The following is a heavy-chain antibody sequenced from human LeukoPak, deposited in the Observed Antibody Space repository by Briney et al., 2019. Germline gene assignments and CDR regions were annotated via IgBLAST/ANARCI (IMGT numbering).Heavy chain of an antibody. CDR1: GGSISSYY. D-gene: IGHD2-2*02. Sequence: SETLSLTCTVSGGSISSYYWSWIRQPPGKGLEWIGYIYYSGSTNYNPSLKSRVTISVDTSKSQFSLKLSSVTAADTAVYYCARELYPWTGFDPWSQGTLVTVSS. CDR3: ARELYPWTGFDP. J-gene: IGHJ5*02. CDR2: IYYSGST. V-gene: IGHV4-59*01.